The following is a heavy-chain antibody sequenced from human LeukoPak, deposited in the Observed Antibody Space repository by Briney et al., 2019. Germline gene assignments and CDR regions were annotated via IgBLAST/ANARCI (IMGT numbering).Heavy chain of an antibody. Sequence: GGSLRLSCAASGFTFSDYYMSWIRQAPGKGLEWVSYISASANTRIYADSVEGRFTISRDNAKNSLYLQMNSLRAEDTAVYYCAELGITMIGGVWGKGTTVTISS. V-gene: IGHV3-11*04. D-gene: IGHD3-10*02. J-gene: IGHJ6*04. CDR2: ISASANTR. CDR1: GFTFSDYY. CDR3: AELGITMIGGV.